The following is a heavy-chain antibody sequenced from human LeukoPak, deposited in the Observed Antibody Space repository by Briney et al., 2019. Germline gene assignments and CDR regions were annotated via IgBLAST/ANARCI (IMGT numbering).Heavy chain of an antibody. J-gene: IGHJ4*02. CDR3: ATDFYRGRQFDY. CDR2: FDPEDVET. CDR1: GYTFTGYY. D-gene: IGHD2/OR15-2a*01. Sequence: ASVKVSCKASGYTFTGYYMHWVRQAPGKGLEWMGGFDPEDVETIYAQKFQGRVTMTEDTSTETAYMELTSPRPEDTAVYYCATDFYRGRQFDYWGQGTLVTVSS. V-gene: IGHV1-24*01.